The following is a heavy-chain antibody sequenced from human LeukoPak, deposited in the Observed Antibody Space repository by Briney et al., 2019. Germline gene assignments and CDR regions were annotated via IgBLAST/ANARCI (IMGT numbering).Heavy chain of an antibody. V-gene: IGHV3-23*01. CDR1: GFTFSSYA. CDR2: ISGSGGST. Sequence: PGGSLRLSCAASGFTFSSYAMSWVRQAPGKGLEWVSAISGSGGSTYYADSVKGRFTISRDHSKNTLYLQMDSLRAEDTAVYYCAKLGDYDFWSGYFNWGQGTLVTVSS. J-gene: IGHJ4*02. D-gene: IGHD3-3*01. CDR3: AKLGDYDFWSGYFN.